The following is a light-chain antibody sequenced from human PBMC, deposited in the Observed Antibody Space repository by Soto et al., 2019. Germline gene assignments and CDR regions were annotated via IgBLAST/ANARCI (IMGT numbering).Light chain of an antibody. V-gene: IGKV2-28*01. CDR2: LGS. Sequence: DIVMTQSPLSLPVTPGEPASISCRSSQSLLHSNGYNYLDWYLQKPGQSPQLLIYLGSNRASGVPDRFSGSGSGTDFTLKISRVEAEDFCFYDAEPALHSSPSLLGP. J-gene: IGKJ3*01. CDR1: QSLLHSNGYNY. CDR3: EPALHSSPSL.